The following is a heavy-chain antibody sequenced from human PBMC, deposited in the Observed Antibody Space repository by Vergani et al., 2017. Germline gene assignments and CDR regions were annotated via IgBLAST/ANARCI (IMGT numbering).Heavy chain of an antibody. CDR1: GFTFSSYS. Sequence: EVQLVESGGGLVKPGGSLRLSCAASGFTFSSYSMNCVRQAPGKGLEWVSSISSSSSYIYYADSVKGRFTISRDNAKNSLYLQMNSLRAEDTAVYYCAKDQEVTMVRGGPHVGMDVWGQGTTVTVSS. D-gene: IGHD3-10*01. J-gene: IGHJ6*02. CDR3: AKDQEVTMVRGGPHVGMDV. CDR2: ISSSSSYI. V-gene: IGHV3-21*04.